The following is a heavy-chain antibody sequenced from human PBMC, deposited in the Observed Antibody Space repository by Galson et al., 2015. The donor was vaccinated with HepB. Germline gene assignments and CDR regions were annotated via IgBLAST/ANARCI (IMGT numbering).Heavy chain of an antibody. D-gene: IGHD6-6*01. V-gene: IGHV3-48*01. CDR1: GFSFSSYG. CDR2: ISSRSSTI. CDR3: ARGGAARPDY. Sequence: SLRLSCAASGFSFSSYGMNWVRQAPGKGLAWVSYISSRSSTINYADSVKGRFTISRDNAKNLLYLQMNSLRAEDTAVYYCARGGAARPDYWGRGTLVTVSS. J-gene: IGHJ4*02.